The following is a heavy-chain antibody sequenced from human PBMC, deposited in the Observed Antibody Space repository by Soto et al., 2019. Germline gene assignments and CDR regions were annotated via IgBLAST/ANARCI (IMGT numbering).Heavy chain of an antibody. Sequence: QVQLVQSGAEVKKPGASVKVSCKASGYTLTSYDINWVRQATGQGLEWMGWMNPNSGNTGYAQKFQGRVTRTRNTSISTAYMELSSLRSEDTAVYYCAILVVVASETRDYWGQGTLVTVSS. CDR1: GYTLTSYD. CDR2: MNPNSGNT. V-gene: IGHV1-8*01. J-gene: IGHJ4*02. D-gene: IGHD2-15*01. CDR3: AILVVVASETRDY.